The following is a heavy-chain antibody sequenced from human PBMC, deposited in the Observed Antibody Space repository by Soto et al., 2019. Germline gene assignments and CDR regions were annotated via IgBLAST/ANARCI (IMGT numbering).Heavy chain of an antibody. Sequence: QVQLQESGPGLVKPSQTLSLTCTVSGGSINSCDYYWSWIRQPPGKGLEWIGYIYYSGSTYYNPPLRSRVTISIDTSKNHFFLNLSSVTAADTAVYYCARIGLTTALLWGQGTLVTVSS. CDR3: ARIGLTTALL. V-gene: IGHV4-30-4*01. D-gene: IGHD4-17*01. J-gene: IGHJ4*02. CDR1: GGSINSCDYY. CDR2: IYYSGST.